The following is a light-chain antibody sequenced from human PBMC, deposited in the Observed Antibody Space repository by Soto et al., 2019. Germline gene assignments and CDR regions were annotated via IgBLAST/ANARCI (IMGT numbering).Light chain of an antibody. CDR2: GAS. V-gene: IGKV3-20*01. Sequence: ELVLTQSPGTLSLSPGERATLSCRASQSVSSSYLAWYQQKPGQAPRLRIYGASSRATGIPDRFSGSGSGTDFTLNISRLEPEEFAVYYCQQYGSSPGTFGQGTKVEIK. CDR3: QQYGSSPGT. J-gene: IGKJ1*01. CDR1: QSVSSSY.